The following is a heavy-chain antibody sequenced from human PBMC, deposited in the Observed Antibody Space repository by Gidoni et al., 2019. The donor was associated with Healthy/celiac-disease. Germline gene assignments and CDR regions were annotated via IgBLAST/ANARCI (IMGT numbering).Heavy chain of an antibody. CDR2: ISYDGSNK. CDR3: AKDSAGVVLWGPDAFDI. V-gene: IGHV3-30*18. D-gene: IGHD3-3*01. J-gene: IGHJ3*02. Sequence: QVQLVESGGGVVQPGRSLRLSCAASGFTFSSSGMHWVRQAPGKGLEWVAVISYDGSNKYYADSVKGRFTISRDNSKNTLYLQMNSLRAEDTAVYYCAKDSAGVVLWGPDAFDIWGQGTMVTVSS. CDR1: GFTFSSSG.